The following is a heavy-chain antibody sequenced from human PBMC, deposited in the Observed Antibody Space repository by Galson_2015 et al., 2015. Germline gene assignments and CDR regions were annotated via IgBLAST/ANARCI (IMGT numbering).Heavy chain of an antibody. CDR3: ASTAVGYCSSTSCYGAFDI. J-gene: IGHJ3*02. Sequence: ETLSLTCTVSGGSISSYYWSWIRQPPGKGLEWTGYIYYSGSTNYNPSLKSRVTISVDTSKNQFSLKLSSVTAADTAVYYCASTAVGYCSSTSCYGAFDIWGQGTMVTVSS. CDR1: GGSISSYY. V-gene: IGHV4-59*01. D-gene: IGHD2-2*01. CDR2: IYYSGST.